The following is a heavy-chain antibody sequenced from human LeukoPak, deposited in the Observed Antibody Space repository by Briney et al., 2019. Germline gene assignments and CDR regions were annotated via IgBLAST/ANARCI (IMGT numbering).Heavy chain of an antibody. CDR1: GYTFTGYY. CDR2: INPKSGGT. CDR3: ARAGYGSGSYYKGWFDP. D-gene: IGHD3-10*01. V-gene: IGHV1-2*02. Sequence: ASVKVSCKASGYTFTGYYMHWVRQAPGQGLEWMGWINPKSGGTYYAQKFQGRVTLTRDTSISTAYMELRRMRSDDTAVYYCARAGYGSGSYYKGWFDPWGQGTLVTVSS. J-gene: IGHJ5*02.